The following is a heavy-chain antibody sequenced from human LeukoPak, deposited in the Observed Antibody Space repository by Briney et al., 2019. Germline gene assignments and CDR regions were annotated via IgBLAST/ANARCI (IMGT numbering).Heavy chain of an antibody. CDR3: AKDKGLRLGELSILDFDY. Sequence: GRSLRLSCAASGFAFDDYAMHWVRQAPGKGLEWVSGISWNSGSIGYADSAKGRFTISRDNAKNSLYLQMNSLRAEDTALYYCAKDKGLRLGELSILDFDYWGQGTLVTVSS. D-gene: IGHD3-16*02. CDR1: GFAFDDYA. CDR2: ISWNSGSI. J-gene: IGHJ4*02. V-gene: IGHV3-9*01.